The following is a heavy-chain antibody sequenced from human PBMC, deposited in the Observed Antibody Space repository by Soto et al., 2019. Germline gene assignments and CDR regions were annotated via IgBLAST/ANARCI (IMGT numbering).Heavy chain of an antibody. V-gene: IGHV2-70*13. CDR3: ARIQGTRMAPTDY. Sequence: XGRTLGNHTQTLALTGTFCGFSLSNSAMCVTCIRQSPGKALEWLALIDWDDDKYYSTSLKTRLTISKDTSKNQVVLTMTDMDPVDTATYYCARIQGTRMAPTDYWAQGHLVTVSS. CDR2: IDWDDDK. J-gene: IGHJ4*02. CDR1: GFSLSNSAMC. D-gene: IGHD5-12*01.